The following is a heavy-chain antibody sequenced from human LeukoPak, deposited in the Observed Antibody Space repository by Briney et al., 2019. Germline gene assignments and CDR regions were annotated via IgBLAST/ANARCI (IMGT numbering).Heavy chain of an antibody. J-gene: IGHJ5*02. Sequence: ASVKVSCKTSGYTFTSYDTNLVRQATGRGLEWMGWMNPNSGNTGYAQKVQGRVTITTDTSTSTAYMELRSLRSDDTAVYYCARKYGNWLDPWGQGSLVTVSS. CDR3: ARKYGNWLDP. V-gene: IGHV1-8*03. D-gene: IGHD4-17*01. CDR1: GYTFTSYD. CDR2: MNPNSGNT.